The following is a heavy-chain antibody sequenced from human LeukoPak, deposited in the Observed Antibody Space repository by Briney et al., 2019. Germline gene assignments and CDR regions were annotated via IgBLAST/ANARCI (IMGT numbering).Heavy chain of an antibody. CDR3: ARRGSTWYENWFDP. Sequence: SETLSLTCTVSGVSISSYYWSWIRQPPGKGLEWIGYIYNSGSTNYNPSLKSRVTISVDTSKNQFSLKLSSVTAADAAVYYCARRGSTWYENWFDPWGQGTLVTVSS. J-gene: IGHJ5*02. D-gene: IGHD6-13*01. CDR1: GVSISSYY. CDR2: IYNSGST. V-gene: IGHV4-59*08.